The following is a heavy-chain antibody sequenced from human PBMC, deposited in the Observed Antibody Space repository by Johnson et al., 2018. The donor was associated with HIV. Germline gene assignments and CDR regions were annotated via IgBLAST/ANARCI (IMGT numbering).Heavy chain of an antibody. CDR1: GFTFSSYW. Sequence: EVQVVESGGGLVQPGGSLRLSCAASGFTFSSYWMSWVRQAPGKGLEWVANIKQDGSEKYYVDSVKGRFTISRDNAKNSLYLQMNSLRAEDTAVYYCARNRYYYDSSGYWSGAFDIWGQGTMVTVSS. J-gene: IGHJ3*02. CDR3: ARNRYYYDSSGYWSGAFDI. D-gene: IGHD3-22*01. CDR2: IKQDGSEK. V-gene: IGHV3-7*01.